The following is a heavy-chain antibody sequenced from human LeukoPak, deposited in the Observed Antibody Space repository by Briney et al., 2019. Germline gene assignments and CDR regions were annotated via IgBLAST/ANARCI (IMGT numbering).Heavy chain of an antibody. J-gene: IGHJ6*03. CDR1: GFTFSNAW. CDR3: TTETSGCSSTSCFHYYYYYMDV. D-gene: IGHD2-2*01. V-gene: IGHV3-15*01. CDR2: IKGKTDGGTT. Sequence: PGGSLRLSCAASGFTFSNAWMSWVRQAPGKGLEWVGRIKGKTDGGTTDYAAPVKGRFTISRDDSKNTLYLQINSLKTEDTAVYYCTTETSGCSSTSCFHYYYYYMDVWGKGTTVPVSS.